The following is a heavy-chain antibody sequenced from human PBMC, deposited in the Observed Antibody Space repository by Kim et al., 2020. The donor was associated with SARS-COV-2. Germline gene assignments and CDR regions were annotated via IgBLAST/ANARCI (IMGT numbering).Heavy chain of an antibody. D-gene: IGHD2-2*01. CDR2: INHSGST. J-gene: IGHJ5*02. CDR3: ARVVGVPAATLDWFDP. Sequence: SETLSLTCAVYGGSFSGYYWSWIRQPPGKGLEWIGEINHSGSTNYNPSLKSRVTISVDTSKNQFSLKLSSVTAADTAVYYCARVVGVPAATLDWFDPWGQGTLVTVSS. V-gene: IGHV4-34*01. CDR1: GGSFSGYY.